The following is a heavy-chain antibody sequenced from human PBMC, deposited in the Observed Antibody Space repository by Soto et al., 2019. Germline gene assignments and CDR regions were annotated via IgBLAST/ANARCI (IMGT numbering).Heavy chain of an antibody. V-gene: IGHV1-18*01. CDR2: ISAYNADT. Sequence: QVQLVQSGAEVKKPGASVKVSCKASGSTFTNYDISWVRQAPGQGLEWMGWISAYNADTNYAQKFQDRVTMTTDISTSTAYMELRSLRSDDTALYYCARDRSSSDLWGQGTLVTVSS. CDR1: GSTFTNYD. J-gene: IGHJ4*02. CDR3: ARDRSSSDL. D-gene: IGHD6-13*01.